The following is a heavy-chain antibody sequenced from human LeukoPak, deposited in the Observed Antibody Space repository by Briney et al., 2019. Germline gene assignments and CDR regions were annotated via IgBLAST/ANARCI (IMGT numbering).Heavy chain of an antibody. J-gene: IGHJ4*02. CDR2: ISISSSTI. CDR1: GFTFSDYK. Sequence: RGSLRLSCAASGFTFSDYKMNWVCQAPGKGLEWVSYISISSSTIYYADSVRGRFTISRDNAKNSLYLQMNSLRDEDTAVYYCARKGNFDYWGQGTLVRVST. CDR3: ARKGNFDY. V-gene: IGHV3-48*02.